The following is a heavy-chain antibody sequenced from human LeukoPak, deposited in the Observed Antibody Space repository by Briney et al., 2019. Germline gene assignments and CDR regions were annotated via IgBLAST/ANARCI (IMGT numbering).Heavy chain of an antibody. CDR2: INHSGST. CDR1: GGSFSGYY. J-gene: IGHJ4*02. Sequence: PSETLSLTCAVYGGSFSGYYWSWIRQPPGKGLEWMGEINHSGSTNYNPSLKSRVTISVDTSKNQFSLRLSSVTAADTAVYYCARVTGYIVEDYFDYWGQGTLVTVSS. D-gene: IGHD3-22*01. V-gene: IGHV4-34*01. CDR3: ARVTGYIVEDYFDY.